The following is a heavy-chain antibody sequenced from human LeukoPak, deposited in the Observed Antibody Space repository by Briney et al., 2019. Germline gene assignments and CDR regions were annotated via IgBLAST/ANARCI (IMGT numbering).Heavy chain of an antibody. D-gene: IGHD3-10*01. CDR1: GFTVRSNY. V-gene: IGHV3-53*01. Sequence: PGGSLRLSCAASGFTVRSNYMSWVRQAPGKGLEWVSVIYSGGSTYYADSVKGRFTISRDNSKNTLYLQMNSLRAEDTAVYYCAKDHPNYYGSGSLDYWGQGTLVTVSS. CDR3: AKDHPNYYGSGSLDY. J-gene: IGHJ4*02. CDR2: IYSGGST.